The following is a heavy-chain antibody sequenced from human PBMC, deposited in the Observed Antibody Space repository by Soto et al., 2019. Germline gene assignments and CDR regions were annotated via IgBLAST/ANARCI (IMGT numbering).Heavy chain of an antibody. CDR1: GGSISSSSYF. D-gene: IGHD2-15*01. CDR3: ARLVACNGGSCKFDP. CDR2: INYRGTT. V-gene: IGHV4-39*01. Sequence: QLQLQESGPGLVTPSETLSLTCTVSGGSISSSSYFWAWVRQSPAKGLEWIGSINYRGTTFYTASLRSRVTISIDTSKNQFSLTLNSVTAADTALYYGARLVACNGGSCKFDPWGQGTLVTVSS. J-gene: IGHJ5*02.